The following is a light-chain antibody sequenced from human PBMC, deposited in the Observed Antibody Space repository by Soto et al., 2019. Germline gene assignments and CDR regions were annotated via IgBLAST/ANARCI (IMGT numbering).Light chain of an antibody. CDR3: QQSNSYPPT. CDR2: DAS. CDR1: QGISSA. Sequence: AIQLTQSPSSLSASVGDRVTITCRASQGISSALAWYQQKPGKAPKLLIYDASSLESGVPSSFSSSRSGTDFTLTICSQQPEDFATYYCQQSNSYPPTFGQGTRLEIK. V-gene: IGKV1-13*02. J-gene: IGKJ5*01.